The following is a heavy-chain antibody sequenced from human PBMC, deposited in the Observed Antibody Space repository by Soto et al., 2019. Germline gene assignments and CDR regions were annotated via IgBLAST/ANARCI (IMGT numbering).Heavy chain of an antibody. CDR3: ARGFGGLYYFDY. Sequence: QVQLVQSGVEVKKPGASVKVSCKASGYSFNRYEITWVRQAPGQGLEWMGRISAHNGNTNYAQKLQGRVTLTTDTSTSTAYMELRSLKSDGTAVYYCARGFGGLYYFDYWGQGTLVTVSS. V-gene: IGHV1-18*01. J-gene: IGHJ4*02. CDR1: GYSFNRYE. D-gene: IGHD3-16*01. CDR2: ISAHNGNT.